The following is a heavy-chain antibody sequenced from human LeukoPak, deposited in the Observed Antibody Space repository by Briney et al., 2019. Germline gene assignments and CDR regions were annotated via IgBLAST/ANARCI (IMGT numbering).Heavy chain of an antibody. J-gene: IGHJ4*02. CDR3: ARPSGSYGSHFDY. Sequence: SETLSLTCTVSGGSISSSSYYWGWIRQPPGKGLEWIGSIYYSGSTYYNPSLKSRVTISVDTSKNQFSLKLSSVTAADTAVYYCARPSGSYGSHFDYWGQGTLVTVSS. CDR1: GGSISSSSYY. CDR2: IYYSGST. D-gene: IGHD1-26*01. V-gene: IGHV4-39*01.